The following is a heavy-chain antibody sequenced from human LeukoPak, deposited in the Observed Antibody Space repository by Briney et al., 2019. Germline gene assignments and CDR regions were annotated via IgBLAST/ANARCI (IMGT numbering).Heavy chain of an antibody. J-gene: IGHJ6*03. CDR1: GFTFSSYS. CDR3: ARDHLGAPKGYYYMDV. Sequence: PGGSLRLSCAASGFTFSSYSMNWVRQAPGKGLEWVSSISRSSSYIYYADSVKGRFTISRDNANNSLYLQMNSLRAEDTAVYYCARDHLGAPKGYYYMDVWGKGTTVTVSS. V-gene: IGHV3-21*01. D-gene: IGHD1-26*01. CDR2: ISRSSSYI.